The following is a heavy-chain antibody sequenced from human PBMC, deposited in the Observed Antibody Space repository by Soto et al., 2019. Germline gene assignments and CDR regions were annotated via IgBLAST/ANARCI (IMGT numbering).Heavy chain of an antibody. D-gene: IGHD3-22*01. CDR1: GGTFSSYA. CDR3: ANEGDTYYYDSSDYSTPFDY. CDR2: IIPIFGTA. Sequence: QVQLVQSGAEVKKPGSSVKVSCKASGGTFSSYAISWVRQAPGQGLEWMGGIIPIFGTANYAQKFQGRVTITADESTSTAYMELSRLRSEDTALYYCANEGDTYYYDSSDYSTPFDYWGQGTLVTVSS. V-gene: IGHV1-69*01. J-gene: IGHJ4*02.